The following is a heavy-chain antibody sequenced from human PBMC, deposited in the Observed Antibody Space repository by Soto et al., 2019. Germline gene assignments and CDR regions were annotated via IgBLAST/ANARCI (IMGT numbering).Heavy chain of an antibody. Sequence: GGSLRLSCAASGFTFSSYAMHWVRQAPGKGLEWVAVISYDGSNKYYADSVKGRFTLSRDNSKNSLYLQMNSLRAEDTAVYYCARDSAYYARIGGEYFDLWGRGTLVTVSS. CDR3: ARDSAYYARIGGEYFDL. J-gene: IGHJ2*01. V-gene: IGHV3-30-3*01. CDR1: GFTFSSYA. CDR2: ISYDGSNK. D-gene: IGHD3-16*01.